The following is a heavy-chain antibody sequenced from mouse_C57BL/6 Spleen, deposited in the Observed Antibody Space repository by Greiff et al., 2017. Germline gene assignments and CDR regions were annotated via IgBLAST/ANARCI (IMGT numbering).Heavy chain of an antibody. CDR3: ARPYYSNPYAMDY. D-gene: IGHD2-5*01. Sequence: VQLKESGPGLVAPSQSLSITCTVSGFSLTSYGVHWVRQPPGKGLEWLVVIWSDGSTTYNSALKSRLSISKDNSKSQVFLKMNSLQTDDTAMYYCARPYYSNPYAMDYWGQGTSVTVSS. CDR1: GFSLTSYG. CDR2: IWSDGST. V-gene: IGHV2-6*03. J-gene: IGHJ4*01.